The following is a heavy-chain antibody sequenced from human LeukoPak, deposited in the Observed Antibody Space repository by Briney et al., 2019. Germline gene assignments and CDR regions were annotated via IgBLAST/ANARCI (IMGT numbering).Heavy chain of an antibody. Sequence: GGSLRLSCAGSGFNFRDHWMSWLRQAPGKGPEWVAHIKPDGSEKYYADSVKGRFIISRDDARNSLSLQMNSLRAEDTAVYYCAGSFGDVKNFWGQGTLVTVSS. D-gene: IGHD3-10*01. V-gene: IGHV3-7*01. CDR2: IKPDGSEK. J-gene: IGHJ4*01. CDR1: GFNFRDHW. CDR3: AGSFGDVKNF.